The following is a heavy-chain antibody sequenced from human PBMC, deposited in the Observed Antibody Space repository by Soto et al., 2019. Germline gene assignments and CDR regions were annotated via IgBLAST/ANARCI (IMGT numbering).Heavy chain of an antibody. D-gene: IGHD3-22*01. CDR3: AGRSGYSDAFDI. Sequence: ASVKVSCKASGYTFTNYYMHWVRQAPGQGLEWMGRINPSCGRANYAPKFQGRVTITADESTSTAYMELSGLTSEDTAVYYCAGRSGYSDAFDIWGQGTMVTVSS. V-gene: IGHV1-46*01. CDR2: INPSCGRA. CDR1: GYTFTNYY. J-gene: IGHJ3*02.